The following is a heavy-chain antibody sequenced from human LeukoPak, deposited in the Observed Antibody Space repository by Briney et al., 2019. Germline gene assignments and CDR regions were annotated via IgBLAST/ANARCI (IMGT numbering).Heavy chain of an antibody. Sequence: PSETLSLTCTVSGGSISSSSYYWGWIRQPPGNGLEWIGSIYYSGSSYYNPSLKSPVTISVHTSKNQFSLKLSSVTAADTAVYYCARHVDTATDYFDYWGQGTLVTVSS. CDR3: ARHVDTATDYFDY. CDR1: GGSISSSSYY. J-gene: IGHJ4*02. V-gene: IGHV4-39*01. CDR2: IYYSGSS. D-gene: IGHD5-18*01.